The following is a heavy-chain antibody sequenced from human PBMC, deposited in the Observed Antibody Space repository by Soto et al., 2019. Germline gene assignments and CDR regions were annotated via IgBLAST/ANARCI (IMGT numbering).Heavy chain of an antibody. J-gene: IGHJ4*02. CDR3: ARDKITGLFDY. D-gene: IGHD2-8*02. V-gene: IGHV4-34*01. CDR1: GRSFSGYY. Sequence: SETLSLTYAVYGRSFSGYYWSWIRQPPGKGLEWIGEINHSGSTNYNPSLKSRVTISVDTSKNQFSLKLTSVTAADTAVYYCARDKITGLFDYWGQGTLVTVSS. CDR2: INHSGST.